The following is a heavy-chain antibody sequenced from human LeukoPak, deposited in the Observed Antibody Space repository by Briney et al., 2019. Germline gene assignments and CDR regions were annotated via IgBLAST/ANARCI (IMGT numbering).Heavy chain of an antibody. CDR2: IWYDGSNK. J-gene: IGHJ4*02. CDR3: ARGIGSGSYSGVWGY. V-gene: IGHV3-33*01. D-gene: IGHD1-26*01. Sequence: QPGRSLRLSCAASGFTFSSYGMHWVRQALGKGLEWVAVIWYDGSNKYYADSVKGRFTISRDNSKNTLYLQMNSLRAEDTAVYYCARGIGSGSYSGVWGYWGQGTLVTVSS. CDR1: GFTFSSYG.